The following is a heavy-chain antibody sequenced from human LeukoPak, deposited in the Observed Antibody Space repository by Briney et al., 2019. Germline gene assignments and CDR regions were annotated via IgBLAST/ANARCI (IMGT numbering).Heavy chain of an antibody. Sequence: QPGGSLRLSCAASGFTFSNYAMSWVRQAAGKGLEWVSAISASDGSTYYADSVKGRFTISRDNSKTTLYLQMNSLRAEDTAVYYCAKPADSGRYRDFDYWGQGTLVTVSS. D-gene: IGHD1-26*01. CDR2: ISASDGST. CDR3: AKPADSGRYRDFDY. CDR1: GFTFSNYA. V-gene: IGHV3-23*01. J-gene: IGHJ4*02.